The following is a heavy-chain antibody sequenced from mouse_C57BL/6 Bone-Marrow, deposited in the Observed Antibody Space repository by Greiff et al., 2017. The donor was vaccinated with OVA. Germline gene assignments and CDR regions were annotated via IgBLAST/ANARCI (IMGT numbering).Heavy chain of an antibody. V-gene: IGHV1-19*01. CDR2: INPYNGGT. J-gene: IGHJ2*01. D-gene: IGHD2-2*01. CDR1: GYTFTDYY. CDR3: ARWGYDVEYYLDY. Sequence: EVQLQQSGPVLVKPGASVKMSCKASGYTFTDYYMNWVKQSHGKSLEWIGVINPYNGGTSYNQKFKGKATLTVDKSSSTAYMELNSLTSEDSAVYYCARWGYDVEYYLDYWGQGTTLTVSS.